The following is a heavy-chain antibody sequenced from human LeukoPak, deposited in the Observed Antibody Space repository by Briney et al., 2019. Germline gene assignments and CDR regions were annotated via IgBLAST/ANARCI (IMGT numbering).Heavy chain of an antibody. Sequence: GGSPRLSCAASGFTFSSYAMSRVRQAPGKGLEWVSSISASGGDTYYAHSVKGRFIISRDNSKNTLYLQMNSLRAEDAAVYYCAKGWEAAVTVGFDYWGQGTLVTVSS. CDR1: GFTFSSYA. V-gene: IGHV3-23*01. CDR2: ISASGGDT. J-gene: IGHJ4*02. D-gene: IGHD6-25*01. CDR3: AKGWEAAVTVGFDY.